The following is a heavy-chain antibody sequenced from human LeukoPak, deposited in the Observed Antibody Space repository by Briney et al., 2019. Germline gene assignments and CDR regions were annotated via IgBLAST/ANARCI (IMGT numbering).Heavy chain of an antibody. D-gene: IGHD6-19*01. Sequence: SETLSLTCTVSGGSISSGDYYWSWIRQPPGKGLEWIGYIYYSGSTYYNPSLKSRVTISVDTSKNQFSLKLSSVTAADTAVYYCARGQWLAEANAFDIWGQGTMVTVSS. V-gene: IGHV4-30-4*01. CDR3: ARGQWLAEANAFDI. CDR2: IYYSGST. J-gene: IGHJ3*02. CDR1: GGSISSGDYY.